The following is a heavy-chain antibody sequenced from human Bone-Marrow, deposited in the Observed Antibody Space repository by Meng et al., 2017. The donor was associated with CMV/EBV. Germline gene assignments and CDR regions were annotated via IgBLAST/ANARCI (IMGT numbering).Heavy chain of an antibody. CDR2: ISSSGSTI. CDR3: ARIHYHYAMDV. Sequence: AGSLTLSCAASGFTFSDYYMSWIRHGPGKELEWVSYISSSGSTISYEDSVKGRITISRENAKNSLYLQMNSLRAGDTAVYYCARIHYHYAMDVWGQGTAVTVYS. CDR1: GFTFSDYY. J-gene: IGHJ6*01. V-gene: IGHV3-11*04.